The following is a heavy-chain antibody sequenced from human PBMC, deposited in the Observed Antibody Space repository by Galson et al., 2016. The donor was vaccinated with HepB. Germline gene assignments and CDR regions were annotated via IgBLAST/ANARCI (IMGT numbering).Heavy chain of an antibody. CDR1: GYTFDSYW. V-gene: IGHV5-51*01. J-gene: IGHJ6*02. CDR2: IYPGDFDT. CDR3: ARSLTGSYDFWGAIYNYYAMDV. D-gene: IGHD3-3*01. Sequence: QSGAEVKKPGESLQISCRGSGYTFDSYWIGWVRQMPGTGLEWMRIIYPGDFDTRSSPSFQGQVNISVDKSISTAYLQCSSLEASDTAMYYCARSLTGSYDFWGAIYNYYAMDVWGQGTAVIVS.